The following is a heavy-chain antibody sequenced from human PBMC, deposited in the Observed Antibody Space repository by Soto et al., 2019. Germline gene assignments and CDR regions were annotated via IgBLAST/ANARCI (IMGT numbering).Heavy chain of an antibody. CDR2: ISGSGDYT. Sequence: EVPLLESGGGLVQPGESLRLSCAASGFTFSSYAMTWVRQAPGKGLEWVSSISGSGDYTYFADSVRGRFTISRDSSKDTLYLQMRSLSVEDTAIYFCAKDSSSHTRGWVDPWGQGTLVTVS. CDR1: GFTFSSYA. CDR3: AKDSSSHTRGWVDP. V-gene: IGHV3-23*01. D-gene: IGHD2-15*01. J-gene: IGHJ5*02.